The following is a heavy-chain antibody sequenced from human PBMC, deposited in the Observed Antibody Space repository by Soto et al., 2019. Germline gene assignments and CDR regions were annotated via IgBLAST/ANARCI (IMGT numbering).Heavy chain of an antibody. J-gene: IGHJ5*02. CDR3: AKSYYGSGSYYGSLYNWFDP. D-gene: IGHD3-10*01. CDR1: GFTFSSYA. V-gene: IGHV3-23*01. CDR2: ISGSGGST. Sequence: GGSLRLSCAASGFTFSSYAMSWVRQAPGKGLEWVSAISGSGGSTYYADSVKGRFTISRDNSKNTLYLQMNSLRAEDTAVYYCAKSYYGSGSYYGSLYNWFDPWGQGTLVTVSS.